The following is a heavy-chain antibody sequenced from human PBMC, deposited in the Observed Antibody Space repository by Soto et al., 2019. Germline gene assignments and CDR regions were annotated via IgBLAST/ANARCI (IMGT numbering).Heavy chain of an antibody. CDR1: GYTFTSYD. Sequence: GASVKVSCKASGYTFTSYDINWVRQATGQGLEWMGWMNPNSGNTGYAQKFQGRVTMTRNTSISTAYMELSSLRSEDTAVYYCASESYYYGSGSYSSVMDVWGKGTTVTVSS. V-gene: IGHV1-8*01. D-gene: IGHD3-10*01. CDR3: ASESYYYGSGSYSSVMDV. CDR2: MNPNSGNT. J-gene: IGHJ6*03.